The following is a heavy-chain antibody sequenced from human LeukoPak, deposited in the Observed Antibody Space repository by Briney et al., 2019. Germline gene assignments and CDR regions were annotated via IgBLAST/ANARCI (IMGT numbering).Heavy chain of an antibody. D-gene: IGHD3-10*01. Sequence: PGGSLRLSCAVSGFSFSSYAMSWVRQAPEKGLEWVSAISGSGGNTYYADSVKGRFTISRDNSKNTLYLQMNSLRAEDTAVYYCARAGFTFSDYFGSFFDYWGQGTLVTVSS. CDR1: GFSFSSYA. V-gene: IGHV3-23*01. CDR3: ARAGFTFSDYFGSFFDY. J-gene: IGHJ4*02. CDR2: ISGSGGNT.